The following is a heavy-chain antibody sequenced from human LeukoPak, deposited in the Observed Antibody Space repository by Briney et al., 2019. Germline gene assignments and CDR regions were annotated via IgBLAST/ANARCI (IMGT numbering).Heavy chain of an antibody. J-gene: IGHJ3*02. D-gene: IGHD3-3*02. CDR1: GYTLTELS. Sequence: ASVKVSCKVSGYTLTELSMHWVRQAPGKGLEWMGGFDPEDGETIYAQKFQGRVTMTRNTSISTAYMELSSLRSEDTAVYYCARVAFHNGAFDIWGQGTMVTVSS. V-gene: IGHV1-24*01. CDR2: FDPEDGET. CDR3: ARVAFHNGAFDI.